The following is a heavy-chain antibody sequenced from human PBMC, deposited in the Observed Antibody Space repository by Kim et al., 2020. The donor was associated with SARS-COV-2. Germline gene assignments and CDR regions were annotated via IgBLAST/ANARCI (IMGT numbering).Heavy chain of an antibody. Sequence: GGSLRLSCAASGFTFSSYAWTWVRQAPGKGLEWVSAISGSGGTTYYADPVRGRSTTSRANPKKPRYLQRKSLRPENPADYYCAKDGWRNWFAPWAKGT. J-gene: IGHJ5*02. V-gene: IGHV3-23*01. CDR1: GFTFSSYA. CDR3: AKDGWRNWFAP. CDR2: ISGSGGTT. D-gene: IGHD2-15*01.